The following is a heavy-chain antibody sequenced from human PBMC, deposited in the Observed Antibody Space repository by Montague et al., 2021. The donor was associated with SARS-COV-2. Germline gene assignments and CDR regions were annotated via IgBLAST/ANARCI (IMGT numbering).Heavy chain of an antibody. CDR3: ARTRDYDILTGSYSGFDY. CDR1: GFSLSTSGMR. Sequence: PALVKPTQTLTLTCTFSGFSLSTSGMRVSWIRQPPGKALEWLALIDWDDDKYYSTSLKTRLTISKDTSKNQVVLTMTNMDPVDTATYYCARTRDYDILTGSYSGFDYWGQGTLVTVSS. J-gene: IGHJ4*02. CDR2: IDWDDDK. D-gene: IGHD3-9*01. V-gene: IGHV2-70*01.